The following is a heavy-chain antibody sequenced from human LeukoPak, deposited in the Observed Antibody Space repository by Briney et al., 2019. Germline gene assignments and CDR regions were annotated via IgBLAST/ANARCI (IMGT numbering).Heavy chain of an antibody. CDR3: ARDPPTSSWNAFDI. CDR1: GFTFRHYA. CDR2: ISYDGSNK. V-gene: IGHV3-30-3*01. Sequence: GGSLRLSCAASGFTFRHYAMHWVRQAPGKGLEWVAVISYDGSNKYYADSVKGRFTISRDNSKNSLSLQMNGLRAEDTAVYYCARDPPTSSWNAFDIWGQGTMVTVSS. J-gene: IGHJ3*02. D-gene: IGHD6-13*01.